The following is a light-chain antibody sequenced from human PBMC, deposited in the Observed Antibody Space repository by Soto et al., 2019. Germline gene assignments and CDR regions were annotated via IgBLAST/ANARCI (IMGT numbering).Light chain of an antibody. Sequence: EIVMTQSPATLSVSPGERATLSCRASQSVSSNLAWYQQKPGQAPSLLIYGASTMATGTPARFSGSGSGTEFTLTISSLQSEDFAVYYCQQYIRWPLTFGGGTKVDIK. J-gene: IGKJ4*01. CDR1: QSVSSN. CDR3: QQYIRWPLT. CDR2: GAS. V-gene: IGKV3-15*01.